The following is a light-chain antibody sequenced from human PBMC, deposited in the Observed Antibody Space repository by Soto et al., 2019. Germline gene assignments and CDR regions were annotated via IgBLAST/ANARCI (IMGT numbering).Light chain of an antibody. CDR3: SSYTNINTRACV. J-gene: IGLJ1*01. V-gene: IGLV2-11*01. CDR1: SSDVGGYNF. Sequence: QSVLTQPRSVSGSPGQSVTISCTGTSSDVGGYNFVSWYQQYPGKAPKLIIYDVTDRPSGVSNRFSGSKSGNTASLTISGLQAEDEAEYYCSSYTNINTRACVFGTGTKLTVL. CDR2: DVT.